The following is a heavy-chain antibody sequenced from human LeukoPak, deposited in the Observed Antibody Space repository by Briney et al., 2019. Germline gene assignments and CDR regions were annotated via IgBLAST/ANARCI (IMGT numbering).Heavy chain of an antibody. Sequence: GGSLRLSCAASGFTITAYAMSWVRESPGKGLEWVSGIGITSEYIHYADSVKGRFTISRDNSKNTVYLEMSSLRAEDAAVYYCAKDPNGDYVGAFDTWGQGTMVIVSS. CDR3: AKDPNGDYVGAFDT. D-gene: IGHD4-17*01. CDR2: IGITSEYI. J-gene: IGHJ3*02. V-gene: IGHV3-23*01. CDR1: GFTITAYA.